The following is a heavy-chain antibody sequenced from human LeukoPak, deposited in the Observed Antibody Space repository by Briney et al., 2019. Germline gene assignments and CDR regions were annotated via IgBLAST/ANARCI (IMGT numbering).Heavy chain of an antibody. J-gene: IGHJ4*02. Sequence: GGSLRLSCAASGFTFSDYYRSWIRQAPGKGLEWGSYISRSGSTIYYADSVKGRFTISRDNAKNSLYLQMNSLRAEDTAVYYCARGYNWNDLDYWGQGTLVTVSS. V-gene: IGHV3-11*04. D-gene: IGHD1-1*01. CDR1: GFTFSDYY. CDR2: ISRSGSTI. CDR3: ARGYNWNDLDY.